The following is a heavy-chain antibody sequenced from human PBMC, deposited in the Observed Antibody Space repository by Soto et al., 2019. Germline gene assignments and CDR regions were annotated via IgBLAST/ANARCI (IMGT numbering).Heavy chain of an antibody. J-gene: IGHJ5*02. Sequence: SQTLSLTCAISGDSVSSHSAAWNWTRQSPSRGLEWLGRTYYRSKWYNDYAITVKSRITINPDTSKNQFSLQLNSVIPEDTAVNDSVRGHLGSDQYKLEHCYPWGQGTLGTASS. CDR1: GDSVSSHSAA. V-gene: IGHV6-1*01. CDR3: VRGHLGSDQYKLEHCYP. D-gene: IGHD2-2*01. CDR2: TYYRSKWYN.